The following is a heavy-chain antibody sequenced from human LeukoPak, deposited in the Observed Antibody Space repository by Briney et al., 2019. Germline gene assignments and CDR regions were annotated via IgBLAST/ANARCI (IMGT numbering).Heavy chain of an antibody. CDR2: LYSGGGS. V-gene: IGHV3-53*01. Sequence: PVGSLRLSCAASGFTVRGNYMTSVRPAPGQGLEWVSTLYSGGGSFYAGCGRGRFSISKNISKNSLYLEMISLRAADTAVYYWAGSSRVFYDNIWGTYRSDAFDIWGQGTVVTVSS. J-gene: IGHJ3*02. D-gene: IGHD3-16*02. CDR1: GFTVRGNY. CDR3: AGSSRVFYDNIWGTYRSDAFDI.